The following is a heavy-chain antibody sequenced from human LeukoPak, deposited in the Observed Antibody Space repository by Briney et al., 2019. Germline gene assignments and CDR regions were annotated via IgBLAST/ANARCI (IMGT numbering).Heavy chain of an antibody. J-gene: IGHJ6*02. CDR1: GFTFSSYA. CDR2: ISYDGSNK. V-gene: IGHV3-30-3*01. CDR3: ARDTRCGSSSGGYYYYYGMDV. D-gene: IGHD6-6*01. Sequence: PGGSLRLSCAASGFTFSSYAMHWVRQAPGKGLEWVAVISYDGSNKYYADSVKGRFTISRDNSKNTLYLQMNSLRAQDTAVYYCARDTRCGSSSGGYYYYYGMDVWGQGTTVTVSS.